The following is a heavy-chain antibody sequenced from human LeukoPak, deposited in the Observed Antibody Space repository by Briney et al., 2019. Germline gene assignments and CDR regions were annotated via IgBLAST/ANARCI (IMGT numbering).Heavy chain of an antibody. V-gene: IGHV3-30*03. Sequence: GGSLRLSCAASGFLFSRYGMHWVRQAPGKGLEWVSVISYDGSNKYYADSVKGRFTISRDNSKNTLYLQMNNLKPEDTAVYYCARGRRYNILTGYYTGNNCLDPWGQGTLVTVSS. D-gene: IGHD3-9*01. CDR2: ISYDGSNK. J-gene: IGHJ5*02. CDR1: GFLFSRYG. CDR3: ARGRRYNILTGYYTGNNCLDP.